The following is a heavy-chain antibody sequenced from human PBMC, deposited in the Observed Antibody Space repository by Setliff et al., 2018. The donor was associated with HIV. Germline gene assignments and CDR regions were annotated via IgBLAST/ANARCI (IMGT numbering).Heavy chain of an antibody. D-gene: IGHD2-15*01. Sequence: LSLTCTVSGDSISSTSYYWGWIRQPPGKGLEWIGSIYYSGSTYYNPSLKSRVTISVDTSKNQFSLKLSSVTAADTAVYYCARPACSGANCYSWVPHGHWFDPWGQGTLVTVSS. V-gene: IGHV4-39*01. CDR3: ARPACSGANCYSWVPHGHWFDP. J-gene: IGHJ5*02. CDR1: GDSISSTSYY. CDR2: IYYSGST.